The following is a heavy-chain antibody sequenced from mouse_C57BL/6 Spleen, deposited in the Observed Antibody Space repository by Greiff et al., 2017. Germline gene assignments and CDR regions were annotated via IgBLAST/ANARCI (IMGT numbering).Heavy chain of an antibody. CDR1: GYSITSCYY. CDR2: ISYDGSN. Sequence: ESGPGLVKPSQSLSLTCSVTGYSITSCYYCNWIRQLPGNKLEWMGYISYDGSNNYNPSLKNRISITRDTSKNQFFLKWNSVTTEDTATYDCARGQAGYAMDYWGQGTSVTVSS. D-gene: IGHD3-2*02. J-gene: IGHJ4*01. V-gene: IGHV3-6*01. CDR3: ARGQAGYAMDY.